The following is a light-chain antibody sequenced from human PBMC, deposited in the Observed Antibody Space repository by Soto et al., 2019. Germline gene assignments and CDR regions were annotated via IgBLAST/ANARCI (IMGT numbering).Light chain of an antibody. CDR3: RQYDNSPIT. Sequence: EIKVKKSPATLSVYPGERATLSCRASQSVSSNLAWYQQKPGQAPRLLIYGASTRATGIPARFSGSGSGTEFTLTISRLEPEDFAVYYCRQYDNSPITFGQGTLLE. CDR2: GAS. CDR1: QSVSSN. V-gene: IGKV3D-15*02. J-gene: IGKJ5*01.